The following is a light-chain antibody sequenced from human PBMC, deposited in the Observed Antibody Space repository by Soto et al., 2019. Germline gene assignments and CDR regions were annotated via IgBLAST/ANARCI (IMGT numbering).Light chain of an antibody. CDR3: CSYATGATRI. CDR2: EVS. Sequence: QSALTQPASVSGSPGQSITISCTGATGASSDVGSYDLVSWYQQYPGKAPKLIIYEVSQRPSGVSHRFSGSKSGNTASLTISGLQAEDEADYHCCSYATGATRIFGGGTKVTVL. CDR1: TGASSDVGSYDL. V-gene: IGLV2-23*02. J-gene: IGLJ2*01.